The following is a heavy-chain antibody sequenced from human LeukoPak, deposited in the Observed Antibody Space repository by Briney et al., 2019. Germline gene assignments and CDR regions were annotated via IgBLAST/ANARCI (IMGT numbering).Heavy chain of an antibody. CDR2: INPNSGGT. CDR3: ARGPMATPNFDY. CDR1: AYTFTGYY. D-gene: IGHD4-23*01. Sequence: ASVKVSCKASAYTFTGYYMHCVRQAPGQGLGWMGWINPNSGGTKYAQKFQGRVTMTRDTSISTAYMELSRLRSDDTAMYYCARGPMATPNFDYWGQGTLVTVSS. V-gene: IGHV1-2*02. J-gene: IGHJ4*02.